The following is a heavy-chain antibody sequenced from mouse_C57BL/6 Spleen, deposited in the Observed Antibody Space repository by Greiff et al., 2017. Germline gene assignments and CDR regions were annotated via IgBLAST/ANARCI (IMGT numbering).Heavy chain of an antibody. CDR3: ARSEGYDYDVGFAY. CDR2: INPSTGGT. V-gene: IGHV1-42*01. Sequence: EVHLVESGPELVKPGASVKISCKASGYSFTGYYMNWVKQSPEKSLEWIGEINPSTGGTTYNQKFKAKATLTVDKSSSTAYMQLKSLTSEDSAVYYCARSEGYDYDVGFAYWGQGTLVTVSA. J-gene: IGHJ3*01. D-gene: IGHD2-4*01. CDR1: GYSFTGYY.